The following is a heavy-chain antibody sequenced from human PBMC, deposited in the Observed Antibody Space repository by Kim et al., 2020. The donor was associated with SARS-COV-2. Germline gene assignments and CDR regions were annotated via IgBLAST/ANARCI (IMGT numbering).Heavy chain of an antibody. CDR3: VTGGTYLGV. Sequence: GGSLRLSCTVSGFTFQNYRMTWVRQAPGKGLEWVANINQDETEKFYEDSVKGRFTISRDNARKSLSLQVDRLRAEDTAVYYCVTGGTYLGVWGQGTLVTV. CDR2: INQDETEK. D-gene: IGHD3-16*01. J-gene: IGHJ4*02. V-gene: IGHV3-7*01. CDR1: GFTFQNYR.